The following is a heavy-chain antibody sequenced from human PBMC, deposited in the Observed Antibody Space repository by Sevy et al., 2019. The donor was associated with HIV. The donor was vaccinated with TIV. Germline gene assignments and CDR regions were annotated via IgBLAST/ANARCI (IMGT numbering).Heavy chain of an antibody. CDR3: ASSHYDFWSGPKPIDY. Sequence: GGSLRLSCAASGFTFSSYWMHWVRQAPGKGLVWVSRINSDGSSTSYADSVKGRFTISRDNAKNTLYLQMNSLRAEDAAVYYGASSHYDFWSGPKPIDYWGQGTLVTVSS. D-gene: IGHD3-3*01. V-gene: IGHV3-74*01. CDR2: INSDGSST. CDR1: GFTFSSYW. J-gene: IGHJ4*02.